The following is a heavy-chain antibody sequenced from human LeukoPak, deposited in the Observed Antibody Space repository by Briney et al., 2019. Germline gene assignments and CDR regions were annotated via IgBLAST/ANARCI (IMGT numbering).Heavy chain of an antibody. CDR2: IYYSGST. Sequence: SETLSLTCTVSGGSISSGDYYWSWIRQPPGKGLEWIGYIYYSGSTYYNPSLKSRVTISVDTSKNQFSLKLSSVTAADTAVYYCARANYDFWSGYSSYYFDYWGQGTLVTVSS. CDR3: ARANYDFWSGYSSYYFDY. CDR1: GGSISSGDYY. D-gene: IGHD3-3*01. V-gene: IGHV4-30-4*08. J-gene: IGHJ4*02.